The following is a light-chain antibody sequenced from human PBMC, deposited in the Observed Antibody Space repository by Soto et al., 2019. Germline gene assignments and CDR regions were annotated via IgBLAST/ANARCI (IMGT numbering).Light chain of an antibody. CDR2: GAS. Sequence: EIVLTQSPGTLSLSPGARATLFCRASQSVSSSYLAWYQQKPGQAPRLLIYGASSRATGIPDRFSGSGSGTDFTLTITRLEPEDFAVYYCQQYGSSPLTFGGGTKVEIK. J-gene: IGKJ4*01. V-gene: IGKV3-20*01. CDR3: QQYGSSPLT. CDR1: QSVSSSY.